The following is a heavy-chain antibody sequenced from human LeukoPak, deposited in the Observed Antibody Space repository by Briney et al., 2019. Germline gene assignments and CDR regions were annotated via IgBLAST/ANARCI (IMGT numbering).Heavy chain of an antibody. V-gene: IGHV3-23*01. CDR1: GFAFSACT. CDR2: ISGSGGST. D-gene: IGHD6-19*01. Sequence: PGGSLRLSCAASGFAFSACTMYWVRQAPGKGLEWVSGISGSGGSTYYADSVKGRFTISRDNSKNTLYLQMNSLRAEDTAVYYCAKDRGSGWYDGDFWGQGTLVTVSS. J-gene: IGHJ4*02. CDR3: AKDRGSGWYDGDF.